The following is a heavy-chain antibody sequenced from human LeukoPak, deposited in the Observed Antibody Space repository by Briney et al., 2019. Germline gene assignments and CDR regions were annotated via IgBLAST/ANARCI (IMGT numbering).Heavy chain of an antibody. CDR3: ARGDDSGYYDYFDY. D-gene: IGHD3-22*01. V-gene: IGHV3-53*01. CDR2: IYTGGNT. CDR1: GFDFSNYW. Sequence: GGSLRLSCAASGFDFSNYWMYWVRQAPGKGLEWVSTIYTGGNTYYAASVKGRFTISRDFSKNTVFLHMNSLRAEDTAMYYCARGDDSGYYDYFDYWGQGALVTVSS. J-gene: IGHJ4*02.